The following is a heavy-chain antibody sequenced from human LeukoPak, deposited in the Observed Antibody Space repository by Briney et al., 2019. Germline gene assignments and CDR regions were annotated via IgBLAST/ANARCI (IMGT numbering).Heavy chain of an antibody. D-gene: IGHD3-22*01. Sequence: GGSLRLSCAASGFRFNTYWMSWVRQAPGKGLEWVANIKQDGNEKYYADSVKGRFTISRDNGKNSLDLQMNSLRAEDTAVYFCARYYYDSSGYYYFDFWGQGTLVTVSS. J-gene: IGHJ4*02. CDR1: GFRFNTYW. CDR2: IKQDGNEK. V-gene: IGHV3-7*03. CDR3: ARYYYDSSGYYYFDF.